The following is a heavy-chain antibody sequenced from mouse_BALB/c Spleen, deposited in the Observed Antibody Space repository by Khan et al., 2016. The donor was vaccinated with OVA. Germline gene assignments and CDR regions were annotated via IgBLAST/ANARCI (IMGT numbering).Heavy chain of an antibody. CDR3: ARDDGGCYDGYFAV. J-gene: IGHJ1*01. Sequence: QVQLKQSGPGLVAPSQSLSITCTVSGFSLTGYGVNWVRQSPGEGLEWLGMIWGAGSTGYHSALKSRLSISKDHSTSQVFLKMNRLQTDDTARYYCARDDGGCYDGYFAVWGAGTTVTVSS. V-gene: IGHV2-6-7*01. CDR1: GFSLTGYG. CDR2: IWGAGST. D-gene: IGHD1-1*02.